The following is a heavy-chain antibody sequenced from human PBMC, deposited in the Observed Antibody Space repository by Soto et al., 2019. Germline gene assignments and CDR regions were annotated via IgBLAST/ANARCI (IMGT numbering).Heavy chain of an antibody. V-gene: IGHV1-69*12. CDR2: IIPIFGTA. J-gene: IGHJ6*02. CDR1: GGTFSSYA. D-gene: IGHD3-3*01. Sequence: QVQLVQSGAEVKKPGSSVKVSCKASGGTFSSYAISWVRQAPGQELEWMGGIIPIFGTANYAQKFQGRVTITADESTSTAYMELSSLRSEDTAVYYCARAGYDYDFWSGYPSPYYYYGMDVWGQGTTVTVSS. CDR3: ARAGYDYDFWSGYPSPYYYYGMDV.